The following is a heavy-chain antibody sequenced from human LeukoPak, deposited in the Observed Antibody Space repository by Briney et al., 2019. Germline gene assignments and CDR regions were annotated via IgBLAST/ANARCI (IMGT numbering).Heavy chain of an antibody. CDR2: ISSSSSTI. CDR1: GFTFSSYS. V-gene: IGHV3-48*01. CDR3: ARAPKDCSGGSCYFPGY. Sequence: GGSLRLSCAASGFTFSSYSMNWVRQAPGRGLEWVSYISSSSSTIYYADSVKGRFTISRDNAKNSLYLQMNSLRAEDTAVYYCARAPKDCSGGSCYFPGYWGQGTLVTVSS. D-gene: IGHD2-15*01. J-gene: IGHJ4*02.